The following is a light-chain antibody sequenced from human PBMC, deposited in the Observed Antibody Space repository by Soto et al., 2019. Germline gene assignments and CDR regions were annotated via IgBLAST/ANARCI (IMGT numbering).Light chain of an antibody. Sequence: DIQMTQSPSSLSASVGDRVTITCRASQGVRSYLAWYQQKPGKVPKLLIYPASTLQSAVPSRFSGSGSGTDFTLTMSSLQPEDVATYYCQEYDGPPRAFGPGTKVEIK. V-gene: IGKV1-27*01. CDR1: QGVRSY. J-gene: IGKJ1*01. CDR3: QEYDGPPRA. CDR2: PAS.